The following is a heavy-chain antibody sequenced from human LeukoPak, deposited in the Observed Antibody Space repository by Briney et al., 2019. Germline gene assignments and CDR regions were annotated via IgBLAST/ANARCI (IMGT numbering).Heavy chain of an antibody. D-gene: IGHD3-10*01. CDR2: ISYDGSNK. V-gene: IGHV3-30*04. CDR3: ARVNGYYGSGSLDY. CDR1: GFTFSSYA. Sequence: GRSLRLSCAASGFTFSSYAMHWVRQAPGKGLEWVAVISYDGSNKYYADSVKGRFTISRDNSKNTLYLQMNSLRAEDTAVYYCARVNGYYGSGSLDYWGQGTLVTVSS. J-gene: IGHJ4*02.